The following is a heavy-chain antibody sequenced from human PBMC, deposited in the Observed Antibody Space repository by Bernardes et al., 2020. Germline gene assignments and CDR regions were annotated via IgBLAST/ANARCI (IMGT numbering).Heavy chain of an antibody. D-gene: IGHD2-8*02. J-gene: IGHJ5*02. CDR3: AREEGYCTGGVCSQGWFDP. CDR1: GGSFSGYY. CDR2: INHSGST. V-gene: IGHV4-34*01. Sequence: SETLSLTGAVYGGSFSGYYWSWIRQPPGKGLEWIGEINHSGSTNYNPSLKSRVTISVDTSKNQFSLKLSSVTAADTAVYYCAREEGYCTGGVCSQGWFDPWGQGTLVTVSS.